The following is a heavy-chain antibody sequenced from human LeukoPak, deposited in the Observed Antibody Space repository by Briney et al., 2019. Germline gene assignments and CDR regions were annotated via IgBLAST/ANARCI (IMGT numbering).Heavy chain of an antibody. CDR1: GYTFTSYG. V-gene: IGHV1-18*01. CDR2: LSSYNGNT. Sequence: ASVKVSCKASGYTFTSYGISWVRQAPGQGLGWMGWLSSYNGNTNYAQKFQGRVTMTTDTSTSTAYMDLRSLRSDDTAVYYCARAPRITILGVVTRYYYYMDVWGKGTTVTVSS. D-gene: IGHD3-3*01. J-gene: IGHJ6*03. CDR3: ARAPRITILGVVTRYYYYMDV.